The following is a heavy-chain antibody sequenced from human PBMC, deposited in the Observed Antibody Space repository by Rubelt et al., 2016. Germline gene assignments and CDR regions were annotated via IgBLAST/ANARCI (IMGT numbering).Heavy chain of an antibody. J-gene: IGHJ4*02. V-gene: IGHV1-2*02. CDR1: GYTFTGHY. CDR2: IKSDTGDT. CDR3: VRESGRSITWGDQAFDY. Sequence: QVQLVQSGAEVKRSGASVKVSCKASGYTFTGHYMHWVRQAPGQGLEWMAWIKSDTGDTGYAQKFQGRVTVTRDTSTSTAYMELSGLSQDDTAVYYCVRESGRSITWGDQAFDYWGQGTLVTVSS. D-gene: IGHD1-14*01.